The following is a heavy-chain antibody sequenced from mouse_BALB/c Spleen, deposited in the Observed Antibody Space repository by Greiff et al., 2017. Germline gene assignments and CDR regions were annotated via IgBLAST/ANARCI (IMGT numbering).Heavy chain of an antibody. D-gene: IGHD2-14*01. Sequence: SGPELVKPGASVKISCKASGYTFTDYNMHWVKQSHGKSLEWIGYIYPYNGGTGYNQKFKSKATLTVDNSSSTAYMELRSLTSEDSAVYYCARDYRYDEFAYWGQGTLVTVSA. J-gene: IGHJ3*01. V-gene: IGHV1S29*02. CDR1: GYTFTDYN. CDR2: IYPYNGGT. CDR3: ARDYRYDEFAY.